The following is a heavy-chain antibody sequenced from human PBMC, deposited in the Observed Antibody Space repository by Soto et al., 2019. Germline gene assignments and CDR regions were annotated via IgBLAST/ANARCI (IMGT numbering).Heavy chain of an antibody. CDR3: PRRRQLAYRSGY. J-gene: IGHJ4*02. CDR1: GYTFTSYG. CDR2: ISAYNGNT. D-gene: IGHD6-13*01. Sequence: ASVKVSCRASGYTFTSYGISWVRQAPGQGLEWMGWISAYNGNTNYAQKLQGRVTMTTDTSTSTAYMELRSLRSDDTAVYYWPRRRQLAYRSGYWGQGTLVTVSS. V-gene: IGHV1-18*01.